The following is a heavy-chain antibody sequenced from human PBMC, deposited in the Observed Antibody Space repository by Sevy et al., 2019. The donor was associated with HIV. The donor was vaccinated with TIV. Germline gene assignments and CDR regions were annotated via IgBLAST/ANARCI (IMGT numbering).Heavy chain of an antibody. CDR1: GFTSSKYS. Sequence: GGSLRLSCAASGFTSSKYSMSWVRQPPGKGLEWVSTLSFGCGEINYADSVKGRFTISRDNSKSSVYLQMNNLRPEDTAVYYCAREGCTKPHDYSGQGTMVTVSS. D-gene: IGHD2-8*01. J-gene: IGHJ4*02. CDR2: LSFGCGEI. CDR3: AREGCTKPHDY. V-gene: IGHV3-23*01.